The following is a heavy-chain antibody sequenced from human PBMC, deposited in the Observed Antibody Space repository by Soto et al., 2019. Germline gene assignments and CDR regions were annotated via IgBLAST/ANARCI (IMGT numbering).Heavy chain of an antibody. CDR1: GGSISGGSYY. J-gene: IGHJ3*02. CDR3: ARLYGLDAFDI. D-gene: IGHD3-16*02. V-gene: IGHV4-61*01. CDR2: IYYSGST. Sequence: SETLSLTCSVSGGSISGGSYYWSWIRQPPGKGLEWIGYIYYSGSTNYNPSLKSRVTISVDTSKNQFSLKLSSVTAADTAVYYCARLYGLDAFDIWGQGTMVTVSS.